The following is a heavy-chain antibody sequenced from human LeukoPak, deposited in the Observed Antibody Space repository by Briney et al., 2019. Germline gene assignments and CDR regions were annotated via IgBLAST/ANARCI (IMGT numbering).Heavy chain of an antibody. V-gene: IGHV1-2*02. CDR1: GYTFTDYY. CDR3: ASVYSAYDLAQLDY. J-gene: IGHJ4*02. D-gene: IGHD5-12*01. CDR2: INPNSGAT. Sequence: ASVKVSCKASGYTFTDYYVHWVRQAPGQGLEWMGWINPNSGATNYAQTFQGRVTITTVTSFSTAYMELRSLRSDDTAVYCCASVYSAYDLAQLDYWGQGTLVTVSS.